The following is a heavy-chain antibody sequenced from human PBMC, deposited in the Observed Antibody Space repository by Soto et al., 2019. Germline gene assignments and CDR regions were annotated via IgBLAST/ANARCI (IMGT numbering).Heavy chain of an antibody. V-gene: IGHV1-18*01. J-gene: IGHJ4*02. CDR1: GYTFSNFG. CDR2: ISPSNGQT. Sequence: QVQLVQSGTEVKKPGASVKVSCKASGYTFSNFGLTWGGQAPGQGLEGMGWISPSNGQTIYAQNFHGRVTMTTDTSTATAHMELRSLISDDTAVYYCARVIMIFGVANLGSYFDYWGQGTRVTVSA. CDR3: ARVIMIFGVANLGSYFDY. D-gene: IGHD3-3*01.